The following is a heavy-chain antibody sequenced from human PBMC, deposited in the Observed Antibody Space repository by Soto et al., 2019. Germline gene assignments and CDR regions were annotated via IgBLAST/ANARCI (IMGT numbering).Heavy chain of an antibody. CDR3: ARGSGIVALPGELEDVNYDY. CDR2: INESGST. Sequence: QVQLQQWGAGLVKPSETLSLSCAVYGQSFSGHSWAWIRQPPGKGLEWIGEINESGSTYYNPSLKSRVTISTDTSKNQFSLKLSSVSAADTGAYFCARGSGIVALPGELEDVNYDYWGQGTLVNVSS. J-gene: IGHJ4*02. CDR1: GQSFSGHS. D-gene: IGHD1-1*01. V-gene: IGHV4-34*01.